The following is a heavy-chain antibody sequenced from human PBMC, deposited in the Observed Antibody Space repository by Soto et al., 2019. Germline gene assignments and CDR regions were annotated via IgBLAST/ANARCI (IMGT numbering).Heavy chain of an antibody. CDR3: APSPSARFRDYYDSSCYPKIIDY. CDR1: GFTFSSYA. J-gene: IGHJ4*02. D-gene: IGHD3-22*01. Sequence: EVQLLESGGGLVQPGGSLRLSCAASGFTFSSYAMSWVRQAPGKGLEWVSAISGSGGSTYYADSVKGRFTISRDNSKNTLYLQMNSLRAEDTAVYYCAPSPSARFRDYYDSSCYPKIIDYWGQGTLVTVSS. V-gene: IGHV3-23*01. CDR2: ISGSGGST.